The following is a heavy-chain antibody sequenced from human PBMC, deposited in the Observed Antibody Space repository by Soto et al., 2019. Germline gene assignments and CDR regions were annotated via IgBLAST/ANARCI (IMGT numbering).Heavy chain of an antibody. V-gene: IGHV3-30*09. J-gene: IGHJ1*01. CDR2: ISYHGSNK. CDR3: ARGVDYGGTYFGH. Sequence: RWSLRLSWEASAFGFISDTMHWVRQAQGKGLEWVAVISYHGSNKNYPDSVKGRFDIIRENYKNALYMHMNSLRAEESAVYYCARGVDYGGTYFGHWGQGTLVTVSS. D-gene: IGHD4-17*01. CDR1: AFGFISDT.